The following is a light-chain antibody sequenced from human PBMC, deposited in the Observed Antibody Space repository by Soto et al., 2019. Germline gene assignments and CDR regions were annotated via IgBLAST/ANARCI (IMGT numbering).Light chain of an antibody. CDR2: DAS. Sequence: DIHMTQSPSTLSKSVGDRVTITCRASQSISSWLAWYQQKPGKAPKLLIYDASSLESGVPSRFSGSGSGTEFTLTISSLQPDDFATYYCQQYNSYSGTFGQGTKVDIK. V-gene: IGKV1-5*01. J-gene: IGKJ1*01. CDR1: QSISSW. CDR3: QQYNSYSGT.